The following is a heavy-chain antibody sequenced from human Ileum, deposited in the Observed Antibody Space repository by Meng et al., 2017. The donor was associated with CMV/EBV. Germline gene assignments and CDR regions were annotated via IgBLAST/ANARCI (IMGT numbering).Heavy chain of an antibody. V-gene: IGHV4-39*07. CDR1: GGSISTSYYY. CDR3: ARGACPGCSCHDFGSSAFDI. J-gene: IGHJ3*02. D-gene: IGHD2-2*01. CDR2: IFYDGST. Sequence: SETLSLTCSVSGGSISTSYYYWGWIRQPPGKGLDWIGIIFYDGSTCYNTSLKSRLTMSIDTSQNHFSLRLRYVTAADTAVYYCARGACPGCSCHDFGSSAFDIWGPGTMVTVSS.